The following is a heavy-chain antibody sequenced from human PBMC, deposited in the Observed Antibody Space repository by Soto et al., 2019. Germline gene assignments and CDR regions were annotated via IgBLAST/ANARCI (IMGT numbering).Heavy chain of an antibody. J-gene: IGHJ4*02. CDR3: ASIQGD. V-gene: IGHV4-38-2*01. Sequence: SATLSHTCAVSGYSISSGYYWGWIRQLPGKGLEWIGSIYHSGSTYYNPSLKSRVTISVDTSKNQFSLKLSSVTAADTSVYYCASIQGDCGQGTLVTVSA. CDR1: GYSISSGYY. CDR2: IYHSGST.